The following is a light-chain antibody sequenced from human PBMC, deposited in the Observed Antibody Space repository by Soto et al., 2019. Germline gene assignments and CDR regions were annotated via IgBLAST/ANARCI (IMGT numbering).Light chain of an antibody. Sequence: QSALTQPASVSGSPGQSITLSCTGTHSDVGSYTFVSWYQQHPGKVPKLMIHEANKRPSGVSNRFSGSKSGNTASLTISGLQADDEAYYYCCAYAGGATWVFGGGTKLTVL. V-gene: IGLV2-23*01. CDR3: CAYAGGATWV. CDR2: EAN. CDR1: HSDVGSYTF. J-gene: IGLJ3*02.